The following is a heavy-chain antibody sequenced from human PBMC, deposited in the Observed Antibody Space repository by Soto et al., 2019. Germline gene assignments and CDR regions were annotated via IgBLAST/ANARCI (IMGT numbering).Heavy chain of an antibody. V-gene: IGHV3-7*03. CDR1: GFRFRDYW. J-gene: IGHJ5*02. CDR3: AAYCYTMTCTHFHGYS. Sequence: GGSLRLSCAVSGFRFRDYWMSWVRQAPGKGLEWVANIKQDEGDKYYVDSVKGRFTISRDNAKNALYLQMNSLRVEDTAVYYCAAYCYTMTCTHFHGYSWGQGTQVNVSS. CDR2: IKQDEGDK. D-gene: IGHD3-16*02.